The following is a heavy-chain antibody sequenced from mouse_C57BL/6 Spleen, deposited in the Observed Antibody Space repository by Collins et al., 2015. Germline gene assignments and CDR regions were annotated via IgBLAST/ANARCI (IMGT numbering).Heavy chain of an antibody. CDR3: ASEGPRAVDY. D-gene: IGHD6-1*01. V-gene: IGHV1-39*01. Sequence: EFQLQQSGPELVKPGASVKISCKASGYSFTDYNMNWVKQTNGTSLEWIGIINPNYGTTTYNQKFKGKATLTIDRSSSTAYMELSSLTSEDSAVFYCASEGPRAVDYWGQGTSVTVSS. CDR1: GYSFTDYN. J-gene: IGHJ4*01. CDR2: INPNYGTT.